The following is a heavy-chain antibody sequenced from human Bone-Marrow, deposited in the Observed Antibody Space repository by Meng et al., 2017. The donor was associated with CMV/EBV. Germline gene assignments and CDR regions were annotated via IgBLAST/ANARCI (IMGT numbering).Heavy chain of an antibody. CDR1: GFTFSSYA. CDR2: IYSGGSST. V-gene: IGHV3-23*03. J-gene: IGHJ4*02. CDR3: AKRTGGYFDY. D-gene: IGHD7-27*01. Sequence: GESLKISCAASGFTFSSYAMSWVRQAPGKGLEWVSVIYSGGSSTYYADSVKGRFTISRDNSKHTLYLQMNSLRAEDTAVYYCAKRTGGYFDYWGQGTLVTVSS.